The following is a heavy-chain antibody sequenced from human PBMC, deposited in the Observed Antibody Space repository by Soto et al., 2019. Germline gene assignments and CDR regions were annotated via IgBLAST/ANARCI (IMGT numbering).Heavy chain of an antibody. CDR1: GFTFSSYA. V-gene: IGHV3-49*04. J-gene: IGHJ3*02. CDR3: TRDRKSEQWLVPDAFDI. CDR2: IRSKAYGGTT. Sequence: GGSLRLSCAASGFTFSSYAMSWVRQAPGKGLEWVGFIRSKAYGGTTEYAASVKGRFTISRDDSKSIAYLQMNSLKTEDTAVYYCTRDRKSEQWLVPDAFDIWGQGTMVTVSS. D-gene: IGHD6-19*01.